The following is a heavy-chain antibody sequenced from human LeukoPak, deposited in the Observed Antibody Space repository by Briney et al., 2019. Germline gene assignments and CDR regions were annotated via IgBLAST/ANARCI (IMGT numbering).Heavy chain of an antibody. V-gene: IGHV4-61*02. CDR2: IYTSGST. D-gene: IGHD3-10*01. CDR1: GGSISSGSYY. CDR3: ATTRMVRGVIGTWFDP. J-gene: IGHJ5*02. Sequence: PSQTLSLTCTVSGGSISSGSYYWSWIRQPAGKGLEWIGRIYTSGSTNYNPSLKSRVTISVDTSKNQFSLKLSSVTAADTAVYYCATTRMVRGVIGTWFDPWGQGTLVTVSS.